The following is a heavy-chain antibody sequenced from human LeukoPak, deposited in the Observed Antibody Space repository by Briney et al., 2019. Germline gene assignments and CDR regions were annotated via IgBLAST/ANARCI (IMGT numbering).Heavy chain of an antibody. CDR1: GFTSDDYA. J-gene: IGHJ4*02. Sequence: GRSLRLSCAASGFTSDDYAMHWVRQAPGKGLEWVAFIRYDGSNKYYADSVKGRFTISRDNSKNTLYLQMNSLRAEDTAVYYCAKGVTMVRGVITHWGQGTLVTVSS. CDR3: AKGVTMVRGVITH. D-gene: IGHD3-10*01. V-gene: IGHV3-30*02. CDR2: IRYDGSNK.